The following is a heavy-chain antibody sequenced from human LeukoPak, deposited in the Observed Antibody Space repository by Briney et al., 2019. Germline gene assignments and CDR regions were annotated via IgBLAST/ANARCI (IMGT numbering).Heavy chain of an antibody. J-gene: IGHJ4*02. CDR2: ISSSSSYI. D-gene: IGHD3-10*01. CDR1: GFTFTTYT. CDR3: ARDSMDYGSGPPGY. Sequence: GGSLRLSCAASGFTFTTYTMNWVRQAPGKGLEWVSSISSSSSYIYYADSVKGRFTISRDNSKNTLYLQMSSLRSDDTAVYYCARDSMDYGSGPPGYWGQGTLVSVSS. V-gene: IGHV3-21*01.